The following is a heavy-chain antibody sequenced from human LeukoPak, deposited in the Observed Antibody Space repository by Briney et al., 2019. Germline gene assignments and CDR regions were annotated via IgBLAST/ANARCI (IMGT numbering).Heavy chain of an antibody. CDR1: GFTFGHYA. J-gene: IGHJ4*02. D-gene: IGHD4-17*01. Sequence: SGGSLRLSCVASGFTFGHYAMSWVRQAPGKGLEWVSLIRAEGDSTFYADSVKGRFSISRDNSKDTLFLQMNSLRAEDTAVYYCARALPEYYGDFTFDYWGQGTLVTVSS. CDR3: ARALPEYYGDFTFDY. CDR2: IRAEGDST. V-gene: IGHV3-23*01.